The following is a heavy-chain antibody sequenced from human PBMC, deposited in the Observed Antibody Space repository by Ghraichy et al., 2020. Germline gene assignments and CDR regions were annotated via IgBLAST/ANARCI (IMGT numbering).Heavy chain of an antibody. Sequence: SETLSLTCAVYGGSFSGYYWSWIRQPPGKGLEWIGEINHSGSTNYNPSLKSRVTISVDTSKNQFSLKLSSVTAADTAVYYCASLGRITMVRGVRYFDYWGQGTLVTVSS. J-gene: IGHJ4*02. CDR3: ASLGRITMVRGVRYFDY. CDR1: GGSFSGYY. V-gene: IGHV4-34*01. D-gene: IGHD3-10*01. CDR2: INHSGST.